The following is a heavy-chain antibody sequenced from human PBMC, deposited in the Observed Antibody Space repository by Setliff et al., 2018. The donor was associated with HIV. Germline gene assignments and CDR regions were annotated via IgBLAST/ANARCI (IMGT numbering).Heavy chain of an antibody. V-gene: IGHV3-23*01. CDR1: GFTSSTYA. CDR2: ISGSGYP. J-gene: IGHJ5*02. Sequence: PGGSLRLSCVASGFTSSTYAINWVRLAPGKGLEWVSSISGSGYPYYADSVKGRFTISRDNSKNMLYLLMNSLRAEDTAVYYCAKDSAEYCSSPSCPIPNWFDPWGQGTLVTVSS. D-gene: IGHD2-2*01. CDR3: AKDSAEYCSSPSCPIPNWFDP.